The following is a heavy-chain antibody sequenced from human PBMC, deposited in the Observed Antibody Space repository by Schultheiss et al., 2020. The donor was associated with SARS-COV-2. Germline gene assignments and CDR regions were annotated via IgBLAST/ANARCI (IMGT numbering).Heavy chain of an antibody. CDR2: INHSGST. D-gene: IGHD3-10*01. CDR1: GGSFSAYY. Sequence: GSLRLSCAVYGGSFSAYYWSWIRQPPGKGLEWIGEINHSGSTNYNPSLKSRVTISVDTSKNQFSLKLSSVTAADTAVYYCARVVRGVTAYFDYWGQGTLVTVSS. J-gene: IGHJ4*02. CDR3: ARVVRGVTAYFDY. V-gene: IGHV4-34*01.